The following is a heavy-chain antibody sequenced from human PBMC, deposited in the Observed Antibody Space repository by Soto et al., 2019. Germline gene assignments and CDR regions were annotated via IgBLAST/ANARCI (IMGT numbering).Heavy chain of an antibody. V-gene: IGHV4-34*01. CDR2: INHSGRV. Sequence: SETLSLTCAVYGGSFSGHSWTWIRQSPGKGLEWIGDINHSGRVNYSPSLKSRVTISLDTSKNQFSLTLSAATAADTAMYYCSTRAYDTNGYYRFDPWGQGTLVTVSS. D-gene: IGHD3-22*01. CDR3: STRAYDTNGYYRFDP. J-gene: IGHJ5*01. CDR1: GGSFSGHS.